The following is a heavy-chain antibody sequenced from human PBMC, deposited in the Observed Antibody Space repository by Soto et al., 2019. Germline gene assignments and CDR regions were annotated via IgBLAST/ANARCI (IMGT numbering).Heavy chain of an antibody. V-gene: IGHV1-18*01. Sequence: QVQLVQSGAEVKKPGASVKVSCKASGYTFTSYGISWVRQTPGEGLEWMGWISAYNGNTNYAQKLQGRVSMTTDQSTSTAYMELRSMRSDDTAVYYCARDGVYPSVRQPNDYWGQGTLVTVSS. CDR3: ARDGVYPSVRQPNDY. J-gene: IGHJ4*02. CDR1: GYTFTSYG. CDR2: ISAYNGNT. D-gene: IGHD3-3*01.